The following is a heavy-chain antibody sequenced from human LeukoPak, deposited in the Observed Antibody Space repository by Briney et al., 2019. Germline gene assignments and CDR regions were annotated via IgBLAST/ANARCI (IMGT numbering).Heavy chain of an antibody. CDR3: ARAEDYYYYGMDV. J-gene: IGHJ6*04. CDR2: IYYSGST. CDR1: GGSISSYY. Sequence: PSETLSLTCTVSGGSISSYYWSWIRQPPGKGLEWLGYIYYSGSTNYNPSLKSRVTISVDTSKNQFSLKLSSVTAADTAVYYCARAEDYYYYGMDVWGKGTTVTVSS. V-gene: IGHV4-59*01.